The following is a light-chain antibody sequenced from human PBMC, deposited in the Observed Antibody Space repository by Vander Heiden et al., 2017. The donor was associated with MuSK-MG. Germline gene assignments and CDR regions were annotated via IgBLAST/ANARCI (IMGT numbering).Light chain of an antibody. J-gene: IGKJ4*01. CDR1: QDISNY. V-gene: IGKV1-33*01. CDR2: DAS. CDR3: QKDHNLLT. Sequence: DIQMTQSPSSLSASVGDRATITCQASQDISNYLNWYQQKPGKAPKLLIYDASKLETGVPSRFSGSGSGTDFTFTISSLQPEDIATYYCQKDHNLLTFGGGTKVEIK.